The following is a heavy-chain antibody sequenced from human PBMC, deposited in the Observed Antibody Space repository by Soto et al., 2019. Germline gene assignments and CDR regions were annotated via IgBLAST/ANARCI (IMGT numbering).Heavy chain of an antibody. CDR2: ISNDGSNK. D-gene: IGHD5-12*01. J-gene: IGHJ4*02. V-gene: IGHV3-30-3*01. CDR3: ARALLGYSGYDSLGSHFDY. Sequence: GGSLRLSCTASGFTFSNYAMHWVRQAPAKGLEWVAVISNDGSNKFYADSVKGRFTISRDNSKSTLYLQMNSLRAEDTAVYYCARALLGYSGYDSLGSHFDYWGQGTLVTVSS. CDR1: GFTFSNYA.